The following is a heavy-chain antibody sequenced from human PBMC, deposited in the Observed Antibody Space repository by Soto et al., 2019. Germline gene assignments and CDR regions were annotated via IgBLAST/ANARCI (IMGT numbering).Heavy chain of an antibody. V-gene: IGHV4-31*03. D-gene: IGHD4-17*01. CDR1: GGSISSGGYY. J-gene: IGHJ4*02. CDR3: ARGGDYEGFDY. CDR2: IYYSGYT. Sequence: QVQLQESGPGLVKPSQTLSLTCTVSGGSISSGGYYWSWIRQHPGKGLEWIGNIYYSGYTYYNPSLKSRVTISVHTSKNQFSLKLSSVTAADTAVYYCARGGDYEGFDYWGQGTLVTVSS.